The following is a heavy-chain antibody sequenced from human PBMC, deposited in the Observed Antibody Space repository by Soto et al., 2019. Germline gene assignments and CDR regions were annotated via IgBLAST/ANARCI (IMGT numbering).Heavy chain of an antibody. CDR1: GGTFSRSG. D-gene: IGHD6-19*01. CDR3: ARDQGYRSSQYFIDI. CDR2: IIPIFPTA. J-gene: IGHJ4*02. V-gene: IGHV1-69*01. Sequence: QVQLVQSGAEVKKPGSSVKVSCKASGGTFSRSGLVWVRQAPGQGLEWVGGIIPIFPTAHYGQNFQGRDTITADESTTTAYMELSSLRSEDTAVYYCARDQGYRSSQYFIDIWGQGTLVTVSA.